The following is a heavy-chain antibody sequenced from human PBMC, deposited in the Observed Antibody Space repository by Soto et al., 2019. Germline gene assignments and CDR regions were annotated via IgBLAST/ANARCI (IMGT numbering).Heavy chain of an antibody. V-gene: IGHV4-34*01. CDR3: ARARYSSSSSDYYYMDV. CDR1: GGSFGCYY. CDR2: INHSGST. Sequence: PSETLSLTCAVYGGSFGCYYWSWIRQPPGKGLEWIGEINHSGSTNYNPSLKSRVTISVDTSKNQFSLKLSSVTAADTAVYYCARARYSSSSSDYYYMDVWGKGTTVTVSS. J-gene: IGHJ6*03. D-gene: IGHD6-6*01.